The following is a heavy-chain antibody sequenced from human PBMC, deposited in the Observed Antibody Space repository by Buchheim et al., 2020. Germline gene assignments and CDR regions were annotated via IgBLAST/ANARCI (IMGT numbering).Heavy chain of an antibody. D-gene: IGHD2-2*01. CDR3: VVVPAAIGYSYYYGLDV. V-gene: IGHV3-23*01. CDR1: GLTFSSYA. Sequence: EVQLLESGGGLVQPGGSLRLSCAASGLTFSSYAMSWVRQAPGKGLEWVSVISGSGSSTYYADSVEGRFTISRDNSKNTLYLQMNSLRADDTAVYYCVVVPAAIGYSYYYGLDVWGQGTT. CDR2: ISGSGSST. J-gene: IGHJ6*02.